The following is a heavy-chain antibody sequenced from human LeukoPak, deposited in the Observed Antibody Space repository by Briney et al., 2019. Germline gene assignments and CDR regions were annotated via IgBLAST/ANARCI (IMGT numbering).Heavy chain of an antibody. CDR1: GFTFGDYP. CDR3: AKDMGGSGRNWASNWFDP. V-gene: IGHV3-43*02. Sequence: GGSLRLSCAASGFTFGDYPMHWIRQTPGQGLEWVSLISPDGGRSFQGDSVRGRFTISRDNSKNSLYQQLNSLRSEDTALYYCAKDMGGSGRNWASNWFDPWGQETLVTVSS. D-gene: IGHD1-26*01. CDR2: ISPDGGRS. J-gene: IGHJ5*02.